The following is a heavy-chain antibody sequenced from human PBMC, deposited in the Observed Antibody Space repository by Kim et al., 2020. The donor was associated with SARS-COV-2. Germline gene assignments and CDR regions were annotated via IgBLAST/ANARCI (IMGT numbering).Heavy chain of an antibody. D-gene: IGHD6-19*01. J-gene: IGHJ4*02. Sequence: NYNPSLKSRVTISVDTSKNQFSLKRSSVTAADTAVYYCARVGSSGWLFDYWGQGTLVTVSS. V-gene: IGHV4-59*01. CDR3: ARVGSSGWLFDY.